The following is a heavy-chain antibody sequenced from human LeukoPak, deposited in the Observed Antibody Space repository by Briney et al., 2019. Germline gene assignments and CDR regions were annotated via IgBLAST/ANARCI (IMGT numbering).Heavy chain of an antibody. D-gene: IGHD1-1*01. CDR2: ISPNCGGT. J-gene: IGHJ4*02. CDR3: ARGYRNWNDKVLAY. V-gene: IGHV1-2*02. Sequence: ASVKVSCKASGYTFTGYYMHWVRQAPGQGLEWMGWISPNCGGTNYAQKFQGRVTMTRDTSISTAYMELSRLRSDDTAVYYCARGYRNWNDKVLAYWGQGTLVTVSS. CDR1: GYTFTGYY.